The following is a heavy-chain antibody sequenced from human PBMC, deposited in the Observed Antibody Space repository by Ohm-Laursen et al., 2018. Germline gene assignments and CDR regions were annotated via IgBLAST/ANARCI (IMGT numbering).Heavy chain of an antibody. CDR2: ISSSSVTI. CDR1: GFTFSSYA. D-gene: IGHD3-22*01. Sequence: SLRLSCAASGFTFSSYAMSWVRQAPGKGLEWLAYISSSSVTIYYADSVKGRFTISRDNAKNSLYLQMNSLRAEDTALYYCAKAFSGYLPDDYWGQGTLVTVSS. CDR3: AKAFSGYLPDDY. J-gene: IGHJ4*02. V-gene: IGHV3-48*04.